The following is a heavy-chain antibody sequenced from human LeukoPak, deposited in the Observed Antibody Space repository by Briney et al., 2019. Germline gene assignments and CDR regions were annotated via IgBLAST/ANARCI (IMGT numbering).Heavy chain of an antibody. CDR1: GLTFAAYA. V-gene: IGHV3-23*01. J-gene: IGHJ4*02. D-gene: IGHD2-15*01. CDR3: AKLGGYCSSGSCRDFDY. Sequence: AGGSLRLSCAVSGLTFAAYAMTRVRQAPEKGLEWVSTISDSGGSTYYADSLKGRFTISRDNSKNTLYLQVDSLRAEDTAVYYCAKLGGYCSSGSCRDFDYWGQGTLVTVSS. CDR2: ISDSGGST.